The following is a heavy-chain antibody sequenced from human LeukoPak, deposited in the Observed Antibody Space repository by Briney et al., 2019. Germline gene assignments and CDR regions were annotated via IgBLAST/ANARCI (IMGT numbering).Heavy chain of an antibody. J-gene: IGHJ4*02. V-gene: IGHV1-2*02. CDR2: INPNSGGT. D-gene: IGHD2-21*02. Sequence: VASVKVSCKASGYTFTGYYMHWVRQAPGQGLEWMGWINPNSGGTNYAQKFQGRVTMTRDTSISTAYMEPSRLRSDDTAVYYCVVVTAHIDFDYWGQGTLVTVSS. CDR1: GYTFTGYY. CDR3: VVVTAHIDFDY.